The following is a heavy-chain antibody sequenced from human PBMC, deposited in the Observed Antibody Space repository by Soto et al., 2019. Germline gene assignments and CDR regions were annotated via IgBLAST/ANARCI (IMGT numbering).Heavy chain of an antibody. CDR1: GGSIGSSSYY. Sequence: PSETLSLTCTVSGGSIGSSSYYWGWIRQPPGKGLEWIGSIYYSGSTYYNPSLKSRVTISVDTSKNQFSLKLSSVTAADTAVYYCARYSSSWYRGANNWFDPWGQGTLVTVSS. CDR3: ARYSSSWYRGANNWFDP. D-gene: IGHD6-13*01. CDR2: IYYSGST. V-gene: IGHV4-39*01. J-gene: IGHJ5*02.